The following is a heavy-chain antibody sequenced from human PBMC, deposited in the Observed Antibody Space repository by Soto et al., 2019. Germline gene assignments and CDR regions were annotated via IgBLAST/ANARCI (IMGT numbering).Heavy chain of an antibody. CDR1: GGYISSYY. D-gene: IGHD6-19*01. V-gene: IGHV4-4*07. CDR2: IYTSGST. J-gene: IGHJ6*02. CDR3: ARARAYYSSGWSPGGMDV. Sequence: PSETLSLTCTVSGGYISSYYWRWIRQPAGKGLEWIGRIYTSGSTNYNPSLKSRVAMSVDTSKNQFSLKLSSVTAADTAVYYCARARAYYSSGWSPGGMDVWGQGNTVTVSS.